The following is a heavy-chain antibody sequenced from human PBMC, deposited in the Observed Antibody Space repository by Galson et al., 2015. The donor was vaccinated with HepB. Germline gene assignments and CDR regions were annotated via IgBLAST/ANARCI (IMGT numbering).Heavy chain of an antibody. J-gene: IGHJ6*03. CDR1: GYTFTSYG. D-gene: IGHD2-2*01. Sequence: SVKVSCKASGYTFTSYGISWVRQAPGQGLEWMGWISAYNGNTNYAQKLQGRVTMTTDTSTSTAYMELRSLRSDDTAVYYCARFWLGYCSSTSCYDYYYYYYMDVWGKGTTVTVSS. CDR2: ISAYNGNT. CDR3: ARFWLGYCSSTSCYDYYYYYYMDV. V-gene: IGHV1-18*01.